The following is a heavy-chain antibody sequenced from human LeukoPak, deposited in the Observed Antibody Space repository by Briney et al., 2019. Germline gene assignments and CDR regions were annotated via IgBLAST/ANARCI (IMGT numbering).Heavy chain of an antibody. CDR3: ARDCPWWAAAGTNYYCYYYMDV. J-gene: IGHJ6*03. CDR1: GRSLSSYY. V-gene: IGHV4-4*07. Sequence: SETLSLTCTLSGRSLSSYYWSWIRPPAGKGRDGMGRIYIIESTNYNPSLTSRVTMSVDTSKNQFSLKLSSVTAADMAVYYCARDCPWWAAAGTNYYCYYYMDVWGKGTTVTISS. CDR2: IYIIEST. D-gene: IGHD6-13*01.